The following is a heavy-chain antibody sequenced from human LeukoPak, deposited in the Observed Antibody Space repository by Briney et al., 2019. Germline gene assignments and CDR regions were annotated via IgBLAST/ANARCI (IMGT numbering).Heavy chain of an antibody. Sequence: GASVKVSCKASGGTFSSYAISWVRQAPGQELEWMGGIIPIFGTANYAQKFQGRVTITADESTSTAYMELSSLRSEDTAVYYCARVTYYYDSSGYSIWGQGTMVTVSS. V-gene: IGHV1-69*13. CDR2: IIPIFGTA. J-gene: IGHJ3*02. CDR1: GGTFSSYA. D-gene: IGHD3-22*01. CDR3: ARVTYYYDSSGYSI.